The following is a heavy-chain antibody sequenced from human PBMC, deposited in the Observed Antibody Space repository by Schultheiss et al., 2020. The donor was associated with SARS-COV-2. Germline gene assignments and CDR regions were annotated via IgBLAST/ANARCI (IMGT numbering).Heavy chain of an antibody. J-gene: IGHJ4*02. Sequence: GGSLRLSCAASGFTFSNAWMNWVRQAPGKGLEWVSSISSSSSYIYYADSVKGRFTISRDNSKNTLYLQMNSLRAEDTAVYYCAKYGMGGYWGQGTLVTVSS. CDR2: ISSSSSYI. CDR3: AKYGMGGY. D-gene: IGHD1-26*01. CDR1: GFTFSNAW. V-gene: IGHV3-21*04.